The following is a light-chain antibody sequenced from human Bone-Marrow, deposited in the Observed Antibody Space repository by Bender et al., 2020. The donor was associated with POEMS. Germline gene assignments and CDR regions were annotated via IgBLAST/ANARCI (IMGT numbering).Light chain of an antibody. CDR2: DVS. CDR3: CSYAGTYIRVV. Sequence: QSALTQPLSVSGSPGQSVTISCTGTSSDVGGYNYVSWYQLHPGKAPKLMIYDVSKRPSGVPDRFSGSKSGNTASLTISGLQAEDEADYYCCSYAGTYIRVVFGGGTKLTVL. J-gene: IGLJ2*01. CDR1: SSDVGGYNY. V-gene: IGLV2-11*01.